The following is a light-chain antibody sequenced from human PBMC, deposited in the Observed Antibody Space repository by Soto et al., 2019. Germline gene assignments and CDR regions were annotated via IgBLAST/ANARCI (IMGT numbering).Light chain of an antibody. CDR2: RNP. J-gene: IGLJ2*01. CDR3: ASWDDSLSVV. V-gene: IGLV1-47*01. CDR1: SSNIGNNF. Sequence: QSVLTQPPSVSGTPGQGITISCFGSSSNIGNNFVNCYHHLPGPAPRLLTSRNPQRPGGAPDRFSGSKSGTSASLAISGLRSEDEAHYYCASWDDSLSVVFGGGTKLTVL.